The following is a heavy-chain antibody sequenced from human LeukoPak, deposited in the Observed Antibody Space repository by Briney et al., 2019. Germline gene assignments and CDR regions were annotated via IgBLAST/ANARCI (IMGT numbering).Heavy chain of an antibody. CDR1: GFTVSSNY. Sequence: GGSLRLSCAASGFTVSSNYMSWVRQAPGKGLEWVSVIYSGGSTYYADSVKGRFTISRDNSKNTLYPQMNSLRAEDTAVYYCARFVVDIVATMFDYWGQGTLVTVSS. CDR3: ARFVVDIVATMFDY. V-gene: IGHV3-66*01. CDR2: IYSGGST. J-gene: IGHJ4*02. D-gene: IGHD5-12*01.